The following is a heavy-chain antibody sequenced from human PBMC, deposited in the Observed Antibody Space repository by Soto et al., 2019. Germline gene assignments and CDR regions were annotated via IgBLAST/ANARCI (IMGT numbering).Heavy chain of an antibody. CDR1: EVIFSNSA. Sequence: XESLRLSCVASEVIFSNSAMHWVRQAPGKGLEWVAVVSFDGSLKYYADSVEGRFTISRDSSKNTLYLQMNSLRPEDTAVYYCARDGPSSLTSYFDYWGQGTLVTVSS. V-gene: IGHV3-30*04. J-gene: IGHJ4*02. CDR3: ARDGPSSLTSYFDY. CDR2: VSFDGSLK. D-gene: IGHD2-2*01.